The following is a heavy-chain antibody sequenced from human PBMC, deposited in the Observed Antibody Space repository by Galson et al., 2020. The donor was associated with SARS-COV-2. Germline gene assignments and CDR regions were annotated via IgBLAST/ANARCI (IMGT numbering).Heavy chain of an antibody. Sequence: ASVKVSCTVSGYTLTELSMHWVRQAPGKGLEWMGGFDPEDGETIYAQKFQGRVTMTEDTSTDTAYMELSSLRSEDTAVYYCATDFAVLGVGATYSYWGQGTLVTVSS. V-gene: IGHV1-24*01. CDR1: GYTLTELS. D-gene: IGHD1-26*01. CDR2: FDPEDGET. CDR3: ATDFAVLGVGATYSY. J-gene: IGHJ4*02.